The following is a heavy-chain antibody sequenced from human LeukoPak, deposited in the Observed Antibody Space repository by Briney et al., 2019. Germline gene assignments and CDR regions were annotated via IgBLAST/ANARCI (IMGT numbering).Heavy chain of an antibody. CDR1: GFTFSSYG. V-gene: IGHV3-30*18. Sequence: GGSLRLSCAASGFTFSSYGMHWVSQAQGKGLEWVAVISYDGSNKYYADSVKGLFTISRDNSKNTLYLQMNSLRAEDTAVYYCAKDLSPGEQQLVQNDAFDIWGQGTMVTVSS. D-gene: IGHD6-13*01. CDR2: ISYDGSNK. CDR3: AKDLSPGEQQLVQNDAFDI. J-gene: IGHJ3*02.